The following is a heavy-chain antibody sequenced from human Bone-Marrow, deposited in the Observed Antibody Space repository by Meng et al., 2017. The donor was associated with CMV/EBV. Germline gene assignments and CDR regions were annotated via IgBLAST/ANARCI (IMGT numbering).Heavy chain of an antibody. J-gene: IGHJ4*02. V-gene: IGHV4-39*07. CDR2: IYYSGST. Sequence: SETLSLTCTVSGGSISSSNYYWGWIRQPPGKGLEWIGSIYYSGSTNYNPSLKSRVTISVDTSKNQFSLKLSSVTAADTAVYYCARGSIAARRAFFDYWGQGTLVTVSS. CDR3: ARGSIAARRAFFDY. D-gene: IGHD6-6*01. CDR1: GGSISSSNYY.